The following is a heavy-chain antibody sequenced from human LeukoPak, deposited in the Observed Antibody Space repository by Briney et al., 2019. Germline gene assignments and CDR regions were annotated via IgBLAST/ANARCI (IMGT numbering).Heavy chain of an antibody. CDR2: IYPGDSDT. CDR1: GYSFTSYW. J-gene: IGHJ4*02. V-gene: IGHV5-51*01. CDR3: ARRDSETKDLDY. Sequence: GKSLKISCKGFGYSFTSYWIGWVRQMPGKGLEGMGIIYPGDSDTRYSPSFQGQVTISADKSISTAYLQWSSLKASDTAIYYCARRDSETKDLDYWGQGTLFTVSS. D-gene: IGHD2-15*01.